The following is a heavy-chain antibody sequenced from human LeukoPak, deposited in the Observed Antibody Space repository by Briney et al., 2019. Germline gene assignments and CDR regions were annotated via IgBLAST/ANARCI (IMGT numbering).Heavy chain of an antibody. CDR3: ARQLVYGSGTQVLRAI. J-gene: IGHJ4*02. Sequence: SETLSLTCTVSGASITKYDWSWIRQPPGKTLEWLGYVYYSANSAYNPSLKGRLTMSVDTSKNQLSLKLSSVTAADTAVYYCARQLVYGSGTQVLRAIWAQGTLVTVSS. CDR1: GASITKYD. D-gene: IGHD3-10*01. CDR2: VYYSANS. V-gene: IGHV4-59*08.